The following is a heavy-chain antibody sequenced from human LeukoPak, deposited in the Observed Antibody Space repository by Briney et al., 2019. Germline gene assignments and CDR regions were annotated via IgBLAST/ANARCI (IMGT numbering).Heavy chain of an antibody. CDR3: ARGGGSYRGYFDY. CDR2: IKQDGSEK. J-gene: IGHJ4*02. CDR1: GFTFSSYW. D-gene: IGHD1-26*01. Sequence: GGSLRLSCAASGFTFSSYWMSWVRQAPGKGLEWVANIKQDGSEKYYVDSVKGRFTISRDNAKNSLYLQMNSLRAEDTAVYYCARGGGSYRGYFDYWGQGALVTVSS. V-gene: IGHV3-7*01.